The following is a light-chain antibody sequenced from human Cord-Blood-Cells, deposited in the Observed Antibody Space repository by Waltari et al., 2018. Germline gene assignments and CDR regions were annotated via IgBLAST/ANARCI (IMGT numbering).Light chain of an antibody. V-gene: IGLV2-14*01. CDR2: EVS. J-gene: IGLJ1*01. CDR3: SSYTSSSTLV. CDR1: SSDVGGYNY. Sequence: QSALTQPASVSGSPGQSITISCTGTSSDVGGYNYVSWYQQHPGKAPKLMSYEVSNRPSGVSNRFSSSKSGNTASLTISGLQAEDEADYYCSSYTSSSTLVFGTGTKVTVL.